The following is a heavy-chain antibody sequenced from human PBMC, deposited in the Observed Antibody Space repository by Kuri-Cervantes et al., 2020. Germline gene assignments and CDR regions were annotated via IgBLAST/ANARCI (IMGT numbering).Heavy chain of an antibody. J-gene: IGHJ4*02. CDR2: INPNSGGT. Sequence: ASVKVSCKASGYTFTGYYMHWVRQAPGQGLEWMGWINPNSGGTNYAQKFQGRVTMTRDTSISTAYMELSRLRSDDTAVYYCARTASGSYYPSGDWGPGTLVTVSS. CDR3: ARTASGSYYPSGD. CDR1: GYTFTGYY. V-gene: IGHV1-2*02. D-gene: IGHD1-26*01.